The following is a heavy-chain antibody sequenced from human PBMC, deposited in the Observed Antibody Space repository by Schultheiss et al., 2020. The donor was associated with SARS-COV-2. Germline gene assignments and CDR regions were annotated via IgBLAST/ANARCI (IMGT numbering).Heavy chain of an antibody. CDR2: IWYDGSNK. CDR1: GFTFSSYA. J-gene: IGHJ4*02. CDR3: AKGRRELTEMGY. D-gene: IGHD1-7*01. V-gene: IGHV3-33*03. Sequence: GGSLRLSCAASGFTFSSYAMHWVRQAPGKGLEWVAVIWYDGSNKYYADSVKGRFTISRDNAKNSLYLQMNSLRAEDTAVYYCAKGRRELTEMGYWGQGTLVTVSS.